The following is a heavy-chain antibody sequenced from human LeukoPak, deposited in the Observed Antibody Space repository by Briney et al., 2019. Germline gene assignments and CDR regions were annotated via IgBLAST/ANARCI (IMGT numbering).Heavy chain of an antibody. J-gene: IGHJ4*02. Sequence: ASVKVSCKASGGTFSSYAISWVRQAPGQGLEWMGGIIPIFGTANYAQKFQGRVTMTRNTSISTAYMELSSLRSEDTAVYYCARRWDSTFNDYWGQGTLVTVSS. CDR2: IIPIFGTA. D-gene: IGHD1-26*01. V-gene: IGHV1-69*05. CDR3: ARRWDSTFNDY. CDR1: GGTFSSYA.